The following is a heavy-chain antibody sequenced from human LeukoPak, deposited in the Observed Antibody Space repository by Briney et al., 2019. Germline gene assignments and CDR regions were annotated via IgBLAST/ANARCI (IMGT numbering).Heavy chain of an antibody. Sequence: GGSLRLSCAASGFTFSSYWMSWVRQAPGKGLEWVAVIWYDGSNKYYADSVKGRFTISRDNSKNTLYLQMNSLRAEDTAVYYCAKEDSSGYYEIDYWGQGTLVTVSS. V-gene: IGHV3-33*06. CDR1: GFTFSSYW. CDR2: IWYDGSNK. J-gene: IGHJ4*02. D-gene: IGHD3-22*01. CDR3: AKEDSSGYYEIDY.